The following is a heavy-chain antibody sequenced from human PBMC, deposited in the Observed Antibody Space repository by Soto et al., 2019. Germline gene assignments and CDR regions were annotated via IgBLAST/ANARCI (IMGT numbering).Heavy chain of an antibody. CDR3: AREPYYGSGSYYTYYFDY. J-gene: IGHJ4*02. Sequence: LRLFCAASGFTFSDHYMDWVRQAPGKGLEWVGRTRNKANSYTTEYAASVKGRFTISRDDSKNSLYLQMNSLKTEDTAVYYCAREPYYGSGSYYTYYFDYWGQGTLVTVSS. V-gene: IGHV3-72*01. CDR2: TRNKANSYTT. CDR1: GFTFSDHY. D-gene: IGHD3-10*01.